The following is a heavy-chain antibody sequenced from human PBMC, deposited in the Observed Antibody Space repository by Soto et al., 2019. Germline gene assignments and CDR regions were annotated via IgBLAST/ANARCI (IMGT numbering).Heavy chain of an antibody. CDR1: GGTLRSLA. CDR3: AREDGPDAFDI. Sequence: KVSRQASGGTLRSLAISRGRQAPGQGLEWMGGIIPIFGTANYAQKFQGRVTITADESTSTAYMELSSLRSEDTAVYYCAREDGPDAFDIWGQGTMVTVSS. J-gene: IGHJ3*02. CDR2: IIPIFGTA. V-gene: IGHV1-69*01.